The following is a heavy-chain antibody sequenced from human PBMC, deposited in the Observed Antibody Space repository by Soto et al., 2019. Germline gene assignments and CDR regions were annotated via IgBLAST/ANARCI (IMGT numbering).Heavy chain of an antibody. CDR1: GGTFSSYA. CDR2: IIPIFGTA. CDR3: AGETAYWSGGSCPLGRYYYYGMDV. J-gene: IGHJ6*02. Sequence: QVQLVQSGAEVKKPGSSVKVSCKASGGTFSSYAISWVRQAPGQGLEWMGGIIPIFGTANYAQKFQGRVTITADESTSTAYMELSSLRSEDPAVDYWAGETAYWSGGSCPLGRYYYYGMDVWGQGTTVTVSS. V-gene: IGHV1-69*01. D-gene: IGHD2-15*01.